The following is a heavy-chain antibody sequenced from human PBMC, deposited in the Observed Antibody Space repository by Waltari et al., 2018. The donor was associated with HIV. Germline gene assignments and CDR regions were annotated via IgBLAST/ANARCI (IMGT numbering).Heavy chain of an antibody. D-gene: IGHD4-17*01. J-gene: IGHJ6*02. Sequence: SISIDSHYWVWVRQPPGKGLEWIGNIFHSGNTYYNPSLKSRVTISVDTSKKQFSLKLASVTAADTAVYYCARRGGATVTSFYYYGLDVWGRGTTVTVSS. V-gene: IGHV4-39*01. CDR2: IFHSGNT. CDR1: SISIDSHY. CDR3: ARRGGATVTSFYYYGLDV.